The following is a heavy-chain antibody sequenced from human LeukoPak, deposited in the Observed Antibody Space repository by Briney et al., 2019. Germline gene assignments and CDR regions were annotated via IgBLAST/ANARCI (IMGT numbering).Heavy chain of an antibody. CDR1: GGSFSGYY. D-gene: IGHD3-22*01. Sequence: SSETLSLTCAVYGGSFSGYYWNWIRQPPGKGLEWIGEINHRGRTSFNPSLNSRLTISVDTSKNQISLKLTSVSAADTAVYYCASTYYYDSSGYSGYWGQGTLVTVSS. CDR3: ASTYYYDSSGYSGY. CDR2: INHRGRT. V-gene: IGHV4-34*01. J-gene: IGHJ4*02.